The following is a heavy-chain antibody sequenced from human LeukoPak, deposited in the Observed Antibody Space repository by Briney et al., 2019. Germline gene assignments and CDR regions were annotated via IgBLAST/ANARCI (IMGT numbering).Heavy chain of an antibody. CDR3: AREGIFGELDY. CDR2: INPNSGGT. J-gene: IGHJ4*02. CDR1: GYTSTGYY. D-gene: IGHD3-3*01. Sequence: ASVKVSCKASGYTSTGYYMHWVRQAPGQGLGWMGWINPNSGGTNYAQKFQGWVTMTRDTSISTAYMELSRLRSDDTAVYYCAREGIFGELDYWGQGTLVTVSS. V-gene: IGHV1-2*04.